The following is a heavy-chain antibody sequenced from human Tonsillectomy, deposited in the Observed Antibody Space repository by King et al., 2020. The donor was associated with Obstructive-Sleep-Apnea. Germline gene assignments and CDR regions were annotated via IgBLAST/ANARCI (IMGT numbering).Heavy chain of an antibody. V-gene: IGHV4-34*01. J-gene: IGHJ6*02. CDR1: GGSFSGYY. CDR2: INHSGST. Sequence: VQLQQWGAGLLKPSETLSLTCAVYGGSFSGYYWSWIRQPPGKGLEWIGEINHSGSTNYNPSLKSRVTISVDTSKNQFSLKLSSVTAADTAVYYCAGGDYDFWSGYNYGMDVWGQGTTVTVSS. D-gene: IGHD3-3*01. CDR3: AGGDYDFWSGYNYGMDV.